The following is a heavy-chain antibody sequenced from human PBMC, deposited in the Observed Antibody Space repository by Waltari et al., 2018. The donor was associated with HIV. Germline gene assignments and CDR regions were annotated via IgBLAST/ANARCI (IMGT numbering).Heavy chain of an antibody. J-gene: IGHJ5*02. CDR1: DGSLSGYY. CDR3: ARCSGRLTKDWFDP. D-gene: IGHD1-26*01. V-gene: IGHV4-34*02. Sequence: QVQIQQWGAGLLKSSETLSLTCAVYDGSLSGYYWAWIRQPPGKGLEWIGEVSHSGNTNYNPSLKTRVTISLDTSKNQFSLKMRLMTAADAGLYFCARCSGRLTKDWFDPWGQGTLVSVSP. CDR2: VSHSGNT.